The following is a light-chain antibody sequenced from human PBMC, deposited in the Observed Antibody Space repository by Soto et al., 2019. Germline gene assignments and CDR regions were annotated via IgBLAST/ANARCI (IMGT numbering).Light chain of an antibody. V-gene: IGKV1-27*01. Sequence: DIQMTQSPSSLSASVGDRVTITCRASQGISKVLAWYQQKPGNVPKLLIHGASTLQSVVPSRFSGSGSETDFTLTISSLQPDYVATYYGQKYNRAPRTVGQGPKVEIK. J-gene: IGKJ1*01. CDR1: QGISKV. CDR2: GAS. CDR3: QKYNRAPRT.